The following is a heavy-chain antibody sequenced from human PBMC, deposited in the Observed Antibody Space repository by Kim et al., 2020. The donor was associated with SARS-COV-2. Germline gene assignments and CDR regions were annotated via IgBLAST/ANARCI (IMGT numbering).Heavy chain of an antibody. CDR3: SRHYGLGGYGMDV. CDR1: GFPFNTYW. V-gene: IGHV3-74*01. Sequence: GGSLRLSCAASGFPFNTYWMHWVRQPPGKGLVWVSRINSDGSITDYADSVKGRFTISRDNAKNTLYLQLNSLSAEDTAVYYCSRHYGLGGYGMDVWGQGT. J-gene: IGHJ6*02. CDR2: INSDGSIT. D-gene: IGHD3-10*01.